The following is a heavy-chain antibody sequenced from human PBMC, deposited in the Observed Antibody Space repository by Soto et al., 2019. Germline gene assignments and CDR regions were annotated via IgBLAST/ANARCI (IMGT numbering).Heavy chain of an antibody. D-gene: IGHD1-26*01. J-gene: IGHJ4*02. CDR3: AKDEGVGGTLGLFDY. V-gene: IGHV3-30*18. CDR2: MSSDGSKI. CDR1: GFDFTYYA. Sequence: QVQLVESGGGAVQPGESLRLSCVASGFDFTYYAMHWVRQAPGKGLESVAVMSSDGSKIHHTDSVKGRFTISRDNSKNTRYLQMNSLRKEDTAVYFCAKDEGVGGTLGLFDYCGQGTLVSVSS.